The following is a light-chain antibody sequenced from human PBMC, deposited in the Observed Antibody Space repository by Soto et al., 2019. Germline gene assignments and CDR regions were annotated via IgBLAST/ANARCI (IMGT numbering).Light chain of an antibody. V-gene: IGLV1-44*01. CDR1: SSNIGSNT. Sequence: QSVLTQPPSASGTPGQRVTISCSGSSSNIGSNTVNWYQQLPGTAPKLLIYSNNQRPSGVPDRFSGSKSGTSASLATSGLQSEDEADYYCAAWDDSLNGPVFGGGTKLTVL. J-gene: IGLJ2*01. CDR3: AAWDDSLNGPV. CDR2: SNN.